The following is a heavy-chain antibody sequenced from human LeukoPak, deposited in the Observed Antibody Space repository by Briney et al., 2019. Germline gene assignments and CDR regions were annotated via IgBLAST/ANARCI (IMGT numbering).Heavy chain of an antibody. CDR1: GYTLTELS. J-gene: IGHJ4*02. Sequence: ASVKVSCKVSGYTLTELSMHWVRQAPGKGLEWMGGFDPEDGETIYAQKFQGRVTMTEDTSTDTAYMELSSLRSEDTAVYYCATDARGYGSGSYYNRVVGYWGQGTLVTVSS. CDR2: FDPEDGET. D-gene: IGHD3-10*01. CDR3: ATDARGYGSGSYYNRVVGY. V-gene: IGHV1-24*01.